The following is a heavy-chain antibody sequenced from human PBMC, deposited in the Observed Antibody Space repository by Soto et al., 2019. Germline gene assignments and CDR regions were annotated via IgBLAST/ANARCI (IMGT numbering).Heavy chain of an antibody. V-gene: IGHV1-46*01. Sequence: GASVKVSCKASAYTFTSYYIHWVRQAPGQGLEWMGLINPSGGSTKYAQNFQGRVTITRDTSASTVYMELSSLRSEDTAVYYCVRERLGALIDYWGQGTLVTVSS. CDR3: VRERLGALIDY. CDR1: AYTFTSYY. CDR2: INPSGGST. J-gene: IGHJ4*02. D-gene: IGHD1-26*01.